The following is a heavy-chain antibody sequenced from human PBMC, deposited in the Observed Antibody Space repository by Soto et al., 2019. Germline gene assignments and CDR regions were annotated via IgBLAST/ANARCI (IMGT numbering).Heavy chain of an antibody. J-gene: IGHJ6*02. Sequence: PGGSLRLSCAASGFTFTRYSMSWVRQAPGKGLEWVSAISGSGGSTYYADSVKGRFTISRDNSKNTLYLQMNSLRAEDTAVYYCAKDKRWGSGSYYGYYYYGMDVWGQGTTVTVSS. CDR2: ISGSGGST. CDR3: AKDKRWGSGSYYGYYYYGMDV. V-gene: IGHV3-23*01. CDR1: GFTFTRYS. D-gene: IGHD3-10*01.